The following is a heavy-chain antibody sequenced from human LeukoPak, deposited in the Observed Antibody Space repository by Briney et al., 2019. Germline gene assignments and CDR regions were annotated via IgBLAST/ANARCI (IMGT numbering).Heavy chain of an antibody. CDR1: GYTFTGYY. J-gene: IGHJ6*03. Sequence: ASVKVSCKASGYTFTGYYLHWVRQAPGQGLEWMGWITPNSGGTNYAQRFQGRVTMTRDTSISTAYMELSRLRSDDTAVYYCAREAYDSGSFRTDYYYMNVWGKGTTVTISS. D-gene: IGHD3-10*01. V-gene: IGHV1-2*02. CDR3: AREAYDSGSFRTDYYYMNV. CDR2: ITPNSGGT.